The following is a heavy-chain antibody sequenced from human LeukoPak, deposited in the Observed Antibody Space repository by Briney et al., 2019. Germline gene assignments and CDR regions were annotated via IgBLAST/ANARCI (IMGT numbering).Heavy chain of an antibody. CDR3: AREYCSGGSCYEIT. V-gene: IGHV3-74*01. J-gene: IGHJ5*02. CDR2: INSDWSST. Sequence: PGGSLGLSCAASGFTFSSYWMHWVRQAPGKGLVWVSRINSDWSSTSYADSVKGRFTISRDNAKNTLYLQMNSLRAEDTAVYYCAREYCSGGSCYEITWGQGTLVTVSS. CDR1: GFTFSSYW. D-gene: IGHD2-15*01.